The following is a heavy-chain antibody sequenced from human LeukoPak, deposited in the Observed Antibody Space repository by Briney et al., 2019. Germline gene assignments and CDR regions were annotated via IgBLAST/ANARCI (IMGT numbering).Heavy chain of an antibody. J-gene: IGHJ6*02. CDR2: MNPNSGNT. Sequence: PSVKLSCTASGYTFTSYDINWVRQATGQGLEWMGWMNPNSGNTGYAQKFQGRVTMTRNTSISTAYMELSSLRSEDTAVYYCARAVKSDIAARRGRYYGMDVWGQGTTVTVSS. CDR3: ARAVKSDIAARRGRYYGMDV. CDR1: GYTFTSYD. V-gene: IGHV1-8*01. D-gene: IGHD6-6*01.